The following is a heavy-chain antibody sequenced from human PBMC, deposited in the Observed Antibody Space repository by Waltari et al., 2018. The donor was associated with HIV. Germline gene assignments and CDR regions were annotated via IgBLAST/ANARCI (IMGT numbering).Heavy chain of an antibody. Sequence: QVQLQESGPGLVKPSETLSLTCTVSGGSISSYYWSWIRQPPGKGLEWIGYIYYSGSTNYNPSLKSRVTISVDTSKNQFSLKLSAVTAADTAVYYCARDEWFGEREGWFDPWGQGTLVTVSS. J-gene: IGHJ5*02. CDR1: GGSISSYY. V-gene: IGHV4-59*01. CDR3: ARDEWFGEREGWFDP. CDR2: IYYSGST. D-gene: IGHD3-10*01.